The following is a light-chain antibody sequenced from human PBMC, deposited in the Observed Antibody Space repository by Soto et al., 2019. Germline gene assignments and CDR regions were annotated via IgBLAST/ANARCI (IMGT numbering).Light chain of an antibody. V-gene: IGKV3-15*01. J-gene: IGKJ4*01. CDR3: QQYNNWPPLT. CDR1: QSVSSN. Sequence: EIVMTQSPATLSVSPGERATLSCRASQSVSSNLAWYQQKPGQAPRLLIYGASTRATGIPARFSGSGSGTEFTLTSSKLQSEDFAVYYWQQYNNWPPLTFGGGTKVEIK. CDR2: GAS.